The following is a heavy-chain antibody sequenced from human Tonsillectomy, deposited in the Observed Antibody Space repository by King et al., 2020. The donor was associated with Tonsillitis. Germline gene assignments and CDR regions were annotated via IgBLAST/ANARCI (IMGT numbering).Heavy chain of an antibody. D-gene: IGHD3-3*02. J-gene: IGHJ6*02. CDR3: TRPLPPAISYYYYYYGMDV. CDR1: GFAFGDFA. V-gene: IGHV3-49*03. CDR2: TRSKAYDGTT. Sequence: VQLVESGGGLVQPGRSLRLSCTASGFAFGDFAMSWFRQAPGKGLEWVGITRSKAYDGTTEYAASVQGRFIISRDDSKSVAYLHMNSLKTEDTAVYYCTRPLPPAISYYYYYYGMDVWGQGTTVTVSS.